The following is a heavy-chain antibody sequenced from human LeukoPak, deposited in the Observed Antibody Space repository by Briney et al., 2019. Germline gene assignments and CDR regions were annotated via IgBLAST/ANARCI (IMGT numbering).Heavy chain of an antibody. J-gene: IGHJ4*02. CDR3: ARGGFYCGGDCYVDY. CDR1: GGSFIPYY. Sequence: SETVSLTCAVYGGSFIPYYWSWIRQPPGKGLEWIVEINHSGSTNYNPSLKSRVTISVDTSKNQFSLKLISVTAADTAVYYCARGGFYCGGDCYVDYWGQGTLVTVSS. CDR2: INHSGST. V-gene: IGHV4-34*01. D-gene: IGHD2-21*02.